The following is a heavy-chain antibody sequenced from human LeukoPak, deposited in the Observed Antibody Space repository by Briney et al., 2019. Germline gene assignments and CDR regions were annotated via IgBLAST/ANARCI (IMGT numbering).Heavy chain of an antibody. D-gene: IGHD1-26*01. CDR2: ISNSGDTT. CDR3: AIGWELHRFGY. J-gene: IGHJ4*02. V-gene: IGHV3-23*01. CDR1: GFTFRSYA. Sequence: PGGSLRLSCAASGFTFRSYAMNWVRQAPGQGLEWVSGISNSGDTTYYADSVKGRYTISRDNSKNTLYLQMDSLRAEDTAVYYCAIGWELHRFGYWGQGTLVTVSS.